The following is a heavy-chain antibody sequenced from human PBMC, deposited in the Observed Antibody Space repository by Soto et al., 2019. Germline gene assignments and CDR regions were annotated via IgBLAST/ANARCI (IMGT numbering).Heavy chain of an antibody. CDR3: ARGGRDGYKSSYYYYGMDV. CDR2: IYSGGST. D-gene: IGHD2-21*01. CDR1: GFTVSSNY. J-gene: IGHJ6*02. V-gene: IGHV3-53*04. Sequence: PGGSLRLSCAASGFTVSSNYMSWVRQAPGKGLEWVSVIYSGGSTYYADSVKGRFTISRHNSKNTLYLQMNSLRAEDTAVYYCARGGRDGYKSSYYYYGMDVWGQGTTVTVS.